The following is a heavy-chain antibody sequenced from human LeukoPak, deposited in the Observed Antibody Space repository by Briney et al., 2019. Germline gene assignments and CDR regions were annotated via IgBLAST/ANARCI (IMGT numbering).Heavy chain of an antibody. CDR1: GYSFTSYW. V-gene: IGHV5-51*01. CDR2: IYPGDTDT. CDR3: ARGYYTSSSYYFDY. J-gene: IGHJ4*02. Sequence: GEALKTSRQGSGYSFTSYWIGWVRQMPGKGVEWMGIIYPGDTDTRYSPSFQGQVTITADKSISTAYLQWSSLKASDTAMYYCARGYYTSSSYYFDYWGQGTLVTVSS. D-gene: IGHD6-6*01.